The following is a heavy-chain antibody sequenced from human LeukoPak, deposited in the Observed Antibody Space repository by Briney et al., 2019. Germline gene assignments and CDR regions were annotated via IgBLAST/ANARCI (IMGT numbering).Heavy chain of an antibody. Sequence: GGSLRLSCAASGFTFSSYGMHWVRQAPRKGLEWVAFLRYDGSNKYYADSVKGRFTISRDNSKNTLYLQMNSLRAEDTAVYYCAWGSGNQFDYWGQGTLVTVSS. CDR1: GFTFSSYG. J-gene: IGHJ4*02. CDR3: AWGSGNQFDY. CDR2: LRYDGSNK. V-gene: IGHV3-30*02. D-gene: IGHD3-10*01.